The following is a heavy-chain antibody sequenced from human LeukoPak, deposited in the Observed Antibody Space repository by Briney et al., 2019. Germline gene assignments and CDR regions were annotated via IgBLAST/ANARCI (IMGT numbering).Heavy chain of an antibody. J-gene: IGHJ4*02. CDR3: AKEQGVWGSYRSFDY. Sequence: GGSLRLSCAASGFTFSSYAMSWVRQAPGKGLEWVSAISGSGGSTYYADTVKGRFTISRDNSKNTLYLQMNSLRAEDTAVYYCAKEQGVWGSYRSFDYWGQGTLVTVSS. CDR1: GFTFSSYA. CDR2: ISGSGGST. V-gene: IGHV3-23*01. D-gene: IGHD3-16*02.